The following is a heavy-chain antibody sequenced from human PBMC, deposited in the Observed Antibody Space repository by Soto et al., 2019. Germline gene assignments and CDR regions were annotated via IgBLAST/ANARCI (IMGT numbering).Heavy chain of an antibody. J-gene: IGHJ4*02. V-gene: IGHV3-33*08. D-gene: IGHD4-17*01. CDR1: GFTFSSYA. CDR3: ARDVDGDYFYDY. Sequence: PGGSLSLSCAASGFTFSSYAMSWVRQAPGKGLEWVAVIWHDGSNKYYADSVKGRFTISRDNSKNTLYLQMNSLRAEDTAVYYCARDVDGDYFYDYWGQGTLVTVSS. CDR2: IWHDGSNK.